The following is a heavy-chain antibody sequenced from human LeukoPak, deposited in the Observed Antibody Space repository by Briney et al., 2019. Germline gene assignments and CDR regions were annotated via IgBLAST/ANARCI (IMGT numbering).Heavy chain of an antibody. CDR1: GFTVCSNY. V-gene: IGHV3-66*01. CDR3: ARDFSSVSGSCGDV. Sequence: GGSLRLSCAASGFTVCSNYMSWVRQAPGKGLEWVSVIYSGGNTYYADSVKGRFTISRDKSKNTLYLQMNSLRAGATPAYYCARDFSSVSGSCGDVWGQGTTGTVSP. J-gene: IGHJ6*01. CDR2: IYSGGNT. D-gene: IGHD1-26*01.